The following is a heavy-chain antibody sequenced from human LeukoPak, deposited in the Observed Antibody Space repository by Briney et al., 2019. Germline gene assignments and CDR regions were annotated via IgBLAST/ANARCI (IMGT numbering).Heavy chain of an antibody. J-gene: IGHJ4*02. CDR1: GYTFTSYD. V-gene: IGHV1-8*01. CDR3: ARGTTVTPSDY. D-gene: IGHD4-17*01. Sequence: ASVTVACKASGYTFTSYDINWVRQATGQGLEWMGWMNPNIGNTGYAQKLQGRVTMTRNTSISTAYMELSSLRSEDTAVYYCARGTTVTPSDYWGQGTMVTVSS. CDR2: MNPNIGNT.